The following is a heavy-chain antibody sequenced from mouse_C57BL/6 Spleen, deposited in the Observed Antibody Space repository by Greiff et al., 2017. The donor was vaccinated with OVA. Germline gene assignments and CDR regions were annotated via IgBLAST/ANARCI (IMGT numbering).Heavy chain of an antibody. Sequence: EVQLVESGPGLVKPSQSLSLTCSVTGYSITSGYYWNWIRQFPGNKLEWMGYISYDGSNNYNPSLKNRISITRDTSKNQFFLKLNSVTTEDTATYYCASLYYAYSDVWGTGTTVTVSS. J-gene: IGHJ1*03. CDR3: ASLYYAYSDV. D-gene: IGHD1-1*01. CDR1: GYSITSGYY. V-gene: IGHV3-6*01. CDR2: ISYDGSN.